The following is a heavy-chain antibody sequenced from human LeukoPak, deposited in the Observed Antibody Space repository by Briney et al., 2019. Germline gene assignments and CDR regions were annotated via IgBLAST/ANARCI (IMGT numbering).Heavy chain of an antibody. CDR1: GGTFSSYA. J-gene: IGHJ6*03. CDR2: MNPNSGNT. D-gene: IGHD3-9*01. CDR3: ARNVRLRYSDWLSVGDYYYMDV. Sequence: GASVKVSCKASGGTFSSYAISWVRQAPGQGLEWMGWMNPNSGNTGYAQKFQGRVTMTRNTSISTAYMELSSLRSEDTAVYYCARNVRLRYSDWLSVGDYYYMDVWGKGTTVTISS. V-gene: IGHV1-8*02.